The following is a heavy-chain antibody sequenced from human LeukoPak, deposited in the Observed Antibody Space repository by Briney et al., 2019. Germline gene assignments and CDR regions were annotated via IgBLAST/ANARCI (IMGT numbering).Heavy chain of an antibody. J-gene: IGHJ4*02. Sequence: PGRSLRLSCAASGFTFNIFGMHWVRQAPGKGLEWVAAISPDGNKEYYTESVEGRFTVSRDNSKNMIYLQMNSLRGEDSAVYYCAKVSNYDDYWGQGTLVTVSS. CDR1: GFTFNIFG. V-gene: IGHV3-30*18. D-gene: IGHD3-22*01. CDR2: ISPDGNKE. CDR3: AKVSNYDDY.